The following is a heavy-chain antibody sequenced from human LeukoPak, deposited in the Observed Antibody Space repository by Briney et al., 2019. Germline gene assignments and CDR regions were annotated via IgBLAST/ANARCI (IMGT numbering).Heavy chain of an antibody. CDR3: ARHLLGSRGYFDY. D-gene: IGHD7-27*01. CDR2: IYHSGNT. Sequence: PSETLSLTCAVSSYSISSGYYWGWIRQPPGKGLEWIGSIYHSGNTYYNPSLKSRINISVDMSKNQFSLKLSSVTAADTAVYYCARHLLGSRGYFDYWGQGTLVTVSS. J-gene: IGHJ4*02. V-gene: IGHV4-38-2*01. CDR1: SYSISSGYY.